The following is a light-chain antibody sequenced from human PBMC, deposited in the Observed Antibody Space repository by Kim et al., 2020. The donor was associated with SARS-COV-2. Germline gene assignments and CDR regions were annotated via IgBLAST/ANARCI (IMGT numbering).Light chain of an antibody. CDR3: QVWDSSSDHWV. CDR2: YDS. V-gene: IGLV3-21*04. J-gene: IGLJ3*02. CDR1: KIGSKS. Sequence: SYELTQPPSVSVAPGKTARITCGGNKIGSKSVHWYQQKPGQAPVLVIYYDSDRPSGIPERFSGSNSGNTATLTISRVEAGDEADYYCQVWDSSSDHWVLG.